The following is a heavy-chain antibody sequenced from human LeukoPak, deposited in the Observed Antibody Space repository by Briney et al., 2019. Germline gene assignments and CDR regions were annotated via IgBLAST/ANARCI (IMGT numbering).Heavy chain of an antibody. CDR2: ITSSSYSI. D-gene: IGHD6-13*01. CDR3: AREGSSSWGLFDH. CDR1: GFTFNTYI. V-gene: IGHV3-21*01. Sequence: GGSLRLSCAASGFTFNTYIMAWVRQAPGKGLEWVSSITSSSYSIYYADSVKGRFTISRDNSKNTLYLQMNSLGAEDTAVYYCAREGSSSWGLFDHWGQGTLVTVSS. J-gene: IGHJ4*02.